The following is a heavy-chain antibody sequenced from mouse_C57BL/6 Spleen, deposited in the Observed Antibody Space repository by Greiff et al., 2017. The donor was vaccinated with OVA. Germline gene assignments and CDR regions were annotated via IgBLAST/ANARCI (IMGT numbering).Heavy chain of an antibody. D-gene: IGHD3-2*02. Sequence: VQLQQPGAELVMPGASVKLSCKASGYTFTSYWMHWVKQRPGQGLEWIGEIDPSDSYTNYNQKFKGKSPLTVDKYSSTAYMQRSSLTSEDSAVSYCARLDSSGYAYYFDYWGQGTTLTVSS. CDR2: IDPSDSYT. CDR1: GYTFTSYW. J-gene: IGHJ2*01. V-gene: IGHV1-69*01. CDR3: ARLDSSGYAYYFDY.